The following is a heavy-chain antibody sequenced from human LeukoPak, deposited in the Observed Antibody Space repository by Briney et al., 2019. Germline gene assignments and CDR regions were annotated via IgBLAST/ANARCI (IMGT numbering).Heavy chain of an antibody. D-gene: IGHD1-20*01. CDR3: ARDRVTGTSRGSEIDY. J-gene: IGHJ4*02. CDR1: GFTVSSNY. V-gene: IGHV3-53*01. Sequence: AGGSLRLSCAASGFTVSSNYMSWVRQAPGKGLEWVSVIYSGGSTYYADSMKGRFTISRDNSKNTLYLQMNSLRDEDTAVYYCARDRVTGTSRGSEIDYWGQGTLVTVSS. CDR2: IYSGGST.